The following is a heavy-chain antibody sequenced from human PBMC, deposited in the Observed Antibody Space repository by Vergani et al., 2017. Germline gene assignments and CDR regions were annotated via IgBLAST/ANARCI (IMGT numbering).Heavy chain of an antibody. V-gene: IGHV3-11*04. CDR2: ISSSGSTI. CDR3: ARDNPYYDMLTGYYNVGAFDI. D-gene: IGHD3-9*01. Sequence: QVQLVESGGGLVKPGGSLRLSCAASGFTFSDYYMSWIRQAPGKGLEWVSYISSSGSTIYYADSVKGRFTISRDNSKNTLYLQMNSLRAEDTAVYYCARDNPYYDMLTGYYNVGAFDIWGQGTMVTVSS. J-gene: IGHJ3*02. CDR1: GFTFSDYY.